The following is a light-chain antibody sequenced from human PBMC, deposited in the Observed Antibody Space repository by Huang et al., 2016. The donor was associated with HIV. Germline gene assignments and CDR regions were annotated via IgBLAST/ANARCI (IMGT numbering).Light chain of an antibody. V-gene: IGKV1-NL1*01. CDR3: QQYFNSPLT. Sequence: DIQMPQFLSSLSLSVGDKFTITCRASQGIIIFLAWYQQKPGQAPKVLVLAESKLGMGVPSRFSGSGSGTDYTLTISGLHPEDFATYYCQQYFNSPLTFGGGTKVEIK. J-gene: IGKJ4*01. CDR1: QGIIIF. CDR2: AES.